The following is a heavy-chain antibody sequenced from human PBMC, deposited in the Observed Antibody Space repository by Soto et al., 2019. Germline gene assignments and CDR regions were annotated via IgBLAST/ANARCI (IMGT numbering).Heavy chain of an antibody. D-gene: IGHD1-26*01. CDR1: GGSISSSSYY. CDR3: ARPVGVVGATQGPQPYFDP. Sequence: PSETLSLTCTVSGGSISSSSYYWGWIRQPPGKGLEWIGSIYYSGSTYYNPSLKSRVTISVDTSKNQFSLKLSSVTAADTAVYYCARPVGVVGATQGPQPYFDPWGQGTLVTVSS. V-gene: IGHV4-39*01. CDR2: IYYSGST. J-gene: IGHJ5*02.